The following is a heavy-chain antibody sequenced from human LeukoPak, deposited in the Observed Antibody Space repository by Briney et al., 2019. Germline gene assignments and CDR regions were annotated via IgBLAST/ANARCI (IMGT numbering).Heavy chain of an antibody. CDR3: ARDPWGSSSY. Sequence: GGSLRLSCAASGFIFSDYSMNWVRQAPGKGPEWVSSISSSSTYIYYADSVKGRFTISRDNAKNSLYLQMNSLRAEDTAVYYCARDPWGSSSYWGQGILVTVSS. D-gene: IGHD6-6*01. CDR1: GFIFSDYS. CDR2: ISSSSTYI. V-gene: IGHV3-21*01. J-gene: IGHJ4*02.